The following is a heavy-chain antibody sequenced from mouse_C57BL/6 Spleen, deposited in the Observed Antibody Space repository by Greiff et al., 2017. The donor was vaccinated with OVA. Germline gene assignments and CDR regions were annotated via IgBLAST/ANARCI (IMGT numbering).Heavy chain of an antibody. CDR2: INPYNGDT. D-gene: IGHD2-3*01. CDR3: ARGRRWLYFDY. Sequence: VQLQQSGPELVKPGDSVKISCKASGYSFTGYFMNWVMQSHGKSLEWIGRINPYNGDTFYNQKFKGKATLTVDKSSSTAHMELRSLTSEDSAVYYCARGRRWLYFDYWGQGTTLTVSS. CDR1: GYSFTGYF. J-gene: IGHJ2*01. V-gene: IGHV1-20*01.